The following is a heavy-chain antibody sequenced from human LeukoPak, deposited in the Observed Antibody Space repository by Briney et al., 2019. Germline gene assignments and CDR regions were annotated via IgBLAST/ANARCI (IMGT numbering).Heavy chain of an antibody. J-gene: IGHJ6*02. CDR1: GFTFSTYA. V-gene: IGHV3-23*01. CDR3: AKLGSPVGLRYFDWL. CDR2: ISGSGDDT. D-gene: IGHD3-9*01. Sequence: QPGGSLRLSCAASGFTFSTYAMSWVRQAPGKGLEGVSGISGSGDDTYNADFVKGRFTISRDNSKNTLYLEMNSLRDEDTAVYYCAKLGSPVGLRYFDWLWGQGTTVTVSS.